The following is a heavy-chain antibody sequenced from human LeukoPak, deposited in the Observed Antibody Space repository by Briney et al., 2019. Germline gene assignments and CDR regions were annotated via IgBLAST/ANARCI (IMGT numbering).Heavy chain of an antibody. CDR3: ANVVLAAATLPSDYYHMDV. D-gene: IGHD2-2*01. V-gene: IGHV1-69*01. Sequence: GSSVKVSCKASGGTFSSYVISWVRQAPGQGLEWMGGIIPIFGTANYAQKFQGRVTITADESTSTAYMELSSLRSEDTAVYYCANVVLAAATLPSDYYHMDVWGKGTTVTVSS. CDR2: IIPIFGTA. J-gene: IGHJ6*03. CDR1: GGTFSSYV.